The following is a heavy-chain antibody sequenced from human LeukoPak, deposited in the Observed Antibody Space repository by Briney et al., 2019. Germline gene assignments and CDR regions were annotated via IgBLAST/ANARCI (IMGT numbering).Heavy chain of an antibody. CDR2: INGWGCCT. D-gene: IGHD5-18*01. CDR1: GFPYNCYA. Sequence: GGPLRLSCGPSGFPYNCYAMIGLREAPGEALEGGSYINGWGCCTYYADSVKGRFTISRDNSKNTLYLQMNSLRAEDTAVYYCAKPYTAMVVGGRGPRVTVSS. V-gene: IGHV3-23*01. J-gene: IGHJ4*02. CDR3: AKPYTAMVV.